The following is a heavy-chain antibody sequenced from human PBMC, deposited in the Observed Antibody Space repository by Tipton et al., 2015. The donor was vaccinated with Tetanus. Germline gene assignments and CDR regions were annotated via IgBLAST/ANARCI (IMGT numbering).Heavy chain of an antibody. J-gene: IGHJ4*02. CDR3: ARHPPPYYYGSGSYLDY. V-gene: IGHV4-59*02. CDR1: GGSVSRSF. Sequence: TLSLTCTVSGGSVSRSFWGWIRQAPGKGLEWIGNIYKTGDTNYNPSLKSRVTMSVNTSKNQFSLRLSSVTAADTAVYFCARHPPPYYYGSGSYLDYWGQGTPVTVSS. D-gene: IGHD3-10*01. CDR2: IYKTGDT.